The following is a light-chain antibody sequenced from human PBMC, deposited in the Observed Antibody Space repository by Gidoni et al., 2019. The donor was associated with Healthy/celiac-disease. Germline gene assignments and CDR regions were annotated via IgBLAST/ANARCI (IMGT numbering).Light chain of an antibody. V-gene: IGKV1-39*01. Sequence: DIQMTQSPSSLSASVGDRVTITCRASQIISSYLNWYQQKPGKAPKLLIYAASSLQRGVPSRFSGSGSGTDFTLTSSSLQPEDFATYYCQQSYSTPPWTFGQGTKVEIK. CDR3: QQSYSTPPWT. J-gene: IGKJ1*01. CDR2: AAS. CDR1: QIISSY.